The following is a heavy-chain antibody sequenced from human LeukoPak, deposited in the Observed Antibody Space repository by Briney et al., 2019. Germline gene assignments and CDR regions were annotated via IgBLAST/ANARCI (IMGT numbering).Heavy chain of an antibody. CDR2: IKQDGSER. CDR1: GFTFSSYW. V-gene: IGHV3-7*01. Sequence: PGGSLRLSCAASGFTFSSYWMTWVRQAPGKGLEWVANIKQDGSERYYVDSVKGRFTISRGNAKNSLYLQMNSLRAEDTAVYYCASPTMGMWAVDYWGQGTLVSVSS. J-gene: IGHJ4*02. CDR3: ASPTMGMWAVDY. D-gene: IGHD3-10*01.